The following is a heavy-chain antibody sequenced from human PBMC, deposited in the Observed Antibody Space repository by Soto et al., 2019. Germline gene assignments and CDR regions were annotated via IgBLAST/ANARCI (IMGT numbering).Heavy chain of an antibody. CDR3: ARCMLYYDFWSGSNGMDV. D-gene: IGHD3-3*01. V-gene: IGHV1-3*01. J-gene: IGHJ6*02. CDR2: INAGNGNT. Sequence: ASVKVSCKASGYTFTSYAMHWVRQAPGQRLEWMGWINAGNGNTKYSQKFQGRVTITRDTSASTAYMELSSLRSEDTAVYYCARCMLYYDFWSGSNGMDVWGQGTTVTVSS. CDR1: GYTFTSYA.